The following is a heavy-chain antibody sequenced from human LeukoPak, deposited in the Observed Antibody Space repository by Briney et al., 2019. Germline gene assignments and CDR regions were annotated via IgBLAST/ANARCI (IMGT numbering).Heavy chain of an antibody. V-gene: IGHV4-59*01. D-gene: IGHD5-12*01. CDR2: IYYSGST. CDR1: GGSISSYY. J-gene: IGHJ1*01. Sequence: PSETLSLTCTVSGGSISSYYWSWIRQPPEKGQEWIGYIYYSGSTNYNPSLKSRVTISVDTSKNQFSLKLSSVTAADTAVYYCARMDIVTELYFQHWGQGTLVTVSS. CDR3: ARMDIVTELYFQH.